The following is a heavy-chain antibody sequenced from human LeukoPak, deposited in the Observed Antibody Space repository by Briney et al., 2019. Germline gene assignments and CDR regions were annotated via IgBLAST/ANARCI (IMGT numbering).Heavy chain of an antibody. CDR2: INPNSGGT. V-gene: IGHV1-2*02. Sequence: ASVKVSCKASGYTFTGYYLNWVRQAPGQGLEWVGWINPNSGGTNYAQKFQRRVTMTRDTSISTVYMELSRLRSDDTAVYYCSREDYWGQGTLVTVSS. CDR3: SREDY. J-gene: IGHJ4*02. CDR1: GYTFTGYY.